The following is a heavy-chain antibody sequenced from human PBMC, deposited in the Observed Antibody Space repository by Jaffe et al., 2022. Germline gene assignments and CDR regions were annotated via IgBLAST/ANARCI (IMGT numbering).Heavy chain of an antibody. CDR3: ARVAGPAAIYYYYYYMDV. V-gene: IGHV3-48*01. CDR1: GFTFSSYS. J-gene: IGHJ6*03. CDR2: ISSSSSTI. Sequence: EVQLVESGGGLVQPGGSLRLSCAASGFTFSSYSMNWVRQAPGKGLEWVSYISSSSSTIYYADSVKGRFTISRDNAKNSLYLQMNSLRAEDTAVYYCARVAGPAAIYYYYYYMDVWGKGTTVTVSS. D-gene: IGHD2-2*01.